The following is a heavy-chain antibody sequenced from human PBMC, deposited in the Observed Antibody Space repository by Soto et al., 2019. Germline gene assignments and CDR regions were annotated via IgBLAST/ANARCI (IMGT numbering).Heavy chain of an antibody. D-gene: IGHD5-12*01. V-gene: IGHV1-2*02. CDR2: INPNSGAT. Sequence: GASVKVSCKAYGYTFTDFFLHWLRQAPGQGLEWMGWINPNSGATNYAQKFQGRVTMTRDTSVNTAYMELSRLRSDDTAVYYCAKDKILPATIYGGAYNCFDPWGQGTLVTVSS. CDR1: GYTFTDFF. J-gene: IGHJ5*02. CDR3: AKDKILPATIYGGAYNCFDP.